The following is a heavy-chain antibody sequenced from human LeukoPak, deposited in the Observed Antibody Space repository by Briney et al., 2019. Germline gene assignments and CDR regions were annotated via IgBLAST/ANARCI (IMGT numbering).Heavy chain of an antibody. CDR2: IYYRGTT. Sequence: PSETLSLTCTVSGGSISGYYWSWIRQSPGKGLEWIGYIYYRGTTKYNPSLKSRVTILVDTSKNQFSLKLSSVTAADTAVYYCARDLNRGPSHYDFWSGYYNWFDPWGQGTLVTVSS. J-gene: IGHJ5*02. V-gene: IGHV4-59*01. CDR1: GGSISGYY. CDR3: ARDLNRGPSHYDFWSGYYNWFDP. D-gene: IGHD3-3*01.